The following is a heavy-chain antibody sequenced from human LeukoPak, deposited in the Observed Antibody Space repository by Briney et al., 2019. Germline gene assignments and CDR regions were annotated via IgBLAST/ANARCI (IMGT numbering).Heavy chain of an antibody. CDR1: GYTFTGYY. V-gene: IGHV1-2*06. D-gene: IGHD2-21*02. Sequence: RASVKVSCKASGYTFTGYYMHWVRQAPGQGLGWMGRINPNSGGTNYAQKFQGRVTMTRDTSISTAYMELSGLRSDDTAVYYCARDQKIVVVTAILDYWGQGTLVTVSS. J-gene: IGHJ4*02. CDR2: INPNSGGT. CDR3: ARDQKIVVVTAILDY.